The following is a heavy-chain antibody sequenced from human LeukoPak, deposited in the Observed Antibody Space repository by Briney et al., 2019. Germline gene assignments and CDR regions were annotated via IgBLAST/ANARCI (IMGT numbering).Heavy chain of an antibody. CDR2: ISYDGSNK. V-gene: IGHV3-30*03. Sequence: PGRSLRLSCAASGFTFSSYGMHWVRQAPGKGLEWVAVISYDGSNKYYADSVKGRFTISRDNSKNTLYLQMNSLRAEDTAVYYCASKTSSSWYYFDYWGQGTLVTVSS. CDR1: GFTFSSYG. J-gene: IGHJ4*02. D-gene: IGHD6-13*01. CDR3: ASKTSSSWYYFDY.